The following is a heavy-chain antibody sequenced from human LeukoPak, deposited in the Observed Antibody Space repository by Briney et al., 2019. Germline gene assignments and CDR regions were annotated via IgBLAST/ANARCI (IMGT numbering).Heavy chain of an antibody. Sequence: GGSLRLSCLTSGFTFSTNAMSWVRQAPGKGLEWISGISGSGASTYYADSVTGRFTISRDNSRNTLYLQMNSLRGDDTAVHYCAKDVEKWESLHFFDYWGQGTLVTVSS. CDR2: ISGSGAST. D-gene: IGHD1-26*01. CDR1: GFTFSTNA. CDR3: AKDVEKWESLHFFDY. V-gene: IGHV3-23*01. J-gene: IGHJ4*02.